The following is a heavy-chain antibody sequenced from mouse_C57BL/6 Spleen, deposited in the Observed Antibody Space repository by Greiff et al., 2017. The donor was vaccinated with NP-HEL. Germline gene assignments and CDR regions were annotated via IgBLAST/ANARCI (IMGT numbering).Heavy chain of an antibody. V-gene: IGHV5-17*01. CDR2: ISSGSSTI. CDR3: ARPITTRDAMDY. Sequence: DVMLVESGGGLVKPGGSLKLSCAASGFTFSDYGMHWVRQAPEKGLEWVAYISSGSSTIYYADTVKGRFTISRDNAKNTLFLQMTSLRSEDTAMYYCARPITTRDAMDYWGQGTSVTVSS. J-gene: IGHJ4*01. D-gene: IGHD1-2*01. CDR1: GFTFSDYG.